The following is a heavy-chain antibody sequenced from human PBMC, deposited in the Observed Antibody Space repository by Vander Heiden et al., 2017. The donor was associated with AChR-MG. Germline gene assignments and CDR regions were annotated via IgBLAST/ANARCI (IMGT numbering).Heavy chain of an antibody. J-gene: IGHJ5*02. CDR1: RYTFTSYD. Sequence: QVQLVQSGAEVKKPGASVKVSCKASRYTFTSYDINGVRQATGQGLEWMGWMNPNSGNTGYAQKFQGRVTMTRNTSISTAYMELSSLRSEDTAVYYCARTYCSGGSCYSRSWFDPWGQGTLVTVSS. D-gene: IGHD2-15*01. V-gene: IGHV1-8*01. CDR3: ARTYCSGGSCYSRSWFDP. CDR2: MNPNSGNT.